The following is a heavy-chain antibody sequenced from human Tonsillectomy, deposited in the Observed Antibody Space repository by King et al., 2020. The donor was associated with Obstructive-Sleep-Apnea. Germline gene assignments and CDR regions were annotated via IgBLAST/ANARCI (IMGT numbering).Heavy chain of an antibody. V-gene: IGHV4-39*07. CDR1: GGSISSNSYH. J-gene: IGHJ3*02. CDR2: IYYNGSP. CDR3: ARDHRTYGXXGXAFDI. D-gene: IGHD4-17*01. Sequence: LQESGPRLVKPSETLSLICTVSGGSISSNSYHWGWIRQSPGKGPEWIGSIYYNGSPDHNPSLKSRVTISVDTSKNQFSLMLSSVTAADTAVYYCARDHRTYGXXGXAFDIWGXGTMVTVXX.